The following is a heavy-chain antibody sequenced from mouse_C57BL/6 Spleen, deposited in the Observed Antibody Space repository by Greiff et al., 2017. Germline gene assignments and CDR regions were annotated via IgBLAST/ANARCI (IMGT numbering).Heavy chain of an antibody. CDR2: IDPSDSET. J-gene: IGHJ4*01. CDR3: ARDYYYGSSPYYAMDY. CDR1: GYTFTSYW. Sequence: VQLQQPGAELVRPGSSVKLSCKASGYTFTSYWMHWVKQRPIQGLEWIGNIDPSDSETHYNQKFKDKATLTVDKSSSTAYMQLSSLTSEDSAVYYCARDYYYGSSPYYAMDYWGQGTSVTVSS. D-gene: IGHD1-1*01. V-gene: IGHV1-52*01.